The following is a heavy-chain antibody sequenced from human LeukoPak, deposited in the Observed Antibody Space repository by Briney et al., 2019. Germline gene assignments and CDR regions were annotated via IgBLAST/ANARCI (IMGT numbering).Heavy chain of an antibody. CDR3: ASSVVVTATGYYYYGMDV. CDR1: GGSIISYY. V-gene: IGHV4-59*01. J-gene: IGHJ6*02. Sequence: SETLSLTCTVSGGSIISYYWSWIRKPPGKGLECIGYIYYSGSTNYNPSLKSRVTISVDTSKNQFSLKLSSVTAADTAVYYCASSVVVTATGYYYYGMDVWGQGTTVTVSS. D-gene: IGHD2-21*02. CDR2: IYYSGST.